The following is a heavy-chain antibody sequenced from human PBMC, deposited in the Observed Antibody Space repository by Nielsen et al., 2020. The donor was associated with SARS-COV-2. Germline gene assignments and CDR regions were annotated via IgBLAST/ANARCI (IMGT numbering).Heavy chain of an antibody. V-gene: IGHV4-39*01. CDR2: IYYSGST. J-gene: IGHJ4*02. D-gene: IGHD4-17*01. Sequence: SETLSLTCTVSGGSISSSSYYWGWIRQPPGKGLEWIGSIYYSGSTYYNPSLKSRVTISVDTSKNQFSLKLSSVTAADTAVYYCARHDYGDYEVDYWGQGTLVTVSS. CDR1: GGSISSSSYY. CDR3: ARHDYGDYEVDY.